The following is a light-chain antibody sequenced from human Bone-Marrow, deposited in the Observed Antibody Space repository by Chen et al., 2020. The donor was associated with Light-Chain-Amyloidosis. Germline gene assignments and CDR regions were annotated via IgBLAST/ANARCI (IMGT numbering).Light chain of an antibody. J-gene: IGKJ1*01. V-gene: IGKV4-1*01. CDR2: WAS. CDR1: QSVLYSSNNKNY. CDR3: QQYYSTPQT. Sequence: DIVMTQSPDSLAVSLGERATINCKSSQSVLYSSNNKNYLAWYQQKPGQPPKLRIYWASTRESGVPDRFSGSGSGTDFTLTISCLQAEDVAVYYCQQYYSTPQTFGQGTKVEIK.